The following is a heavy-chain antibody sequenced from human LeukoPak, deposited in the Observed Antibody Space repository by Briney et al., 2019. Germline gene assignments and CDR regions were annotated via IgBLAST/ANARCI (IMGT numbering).Heavy chain of an antibody. CDR2: IKSKADGETI. J-gene: IGHJ4*02. CDR1: GFTFGDYA. Sequence: PGGSLRLSCTVSGFTFGDYAINWVRQAPGKGLEWVGRIKSKADGETIDYAAPVKGRFTFSRDDSKNMLYLQMNNLKSEDTAVYYCSTLTSRGLSDSWGQGTLVTVSS. CDR3: STLTSRGLSDS. V-gene: IGHV3-15*07. D-gene: IGHD1-20*01.